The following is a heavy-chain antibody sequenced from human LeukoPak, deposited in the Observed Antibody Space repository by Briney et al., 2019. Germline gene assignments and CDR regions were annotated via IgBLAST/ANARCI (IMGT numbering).Heavy chain of an antibody. CDR3: AKDGNGGYLYGMDV. CDR1: GFTVSNNW. CDR2: ISWNSGSI. J-gene: IGHJ6*02. V-gene: IGHV3-9*01. D-gene: IGHD5-12*01. Sequence: AGGSLRLSCAAAGFTVSNNWMGWGRQAPGKGGGWGGGISWNSGSIGYADSVKGRFTISRDNAKNSLYLQMNSLRAEDTALYYCAKDGNGGYLYGMDVWGQGTTVTVS.